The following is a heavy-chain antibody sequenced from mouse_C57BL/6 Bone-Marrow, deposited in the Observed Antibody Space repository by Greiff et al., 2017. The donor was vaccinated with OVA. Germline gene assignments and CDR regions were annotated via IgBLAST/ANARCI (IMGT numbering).Heavy chain of an antibody. V-gene: IGHV5-6*01. Sequence: EVQLVESGGDLVKPGGSLKLSCAASGFTFSSYGMSWVRQTPDKRLEWVATISSGGSYTYYPDSVQGRFTISRDNAKNTLYLQLSSLKSEDTAMYTGAGRYYYGSSYYYAIDYRGQRASVTASS. J-gene: IGHJ4*01. D-gene: IGHD1-1*01. CDR3: AGRYYYGSSYYYAIDY. CDR2: ISSGGSYT. CDR1: GFTFSSYG.